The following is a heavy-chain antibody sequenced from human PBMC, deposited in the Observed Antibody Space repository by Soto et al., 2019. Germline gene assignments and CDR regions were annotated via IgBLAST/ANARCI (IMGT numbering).Heavy chain of an antibody. CDR3: VIDLGDGYNYLHY. J-gene: IGHJ4*02. Sequence: PGGSLTLSCSASGFTFSSYAMLWVRQAPGKGLEFVSAIRSNGCTTYYADSVEGRFTISRDNSKNTLYLQMRRLRAEDTAVYYCVIDLGDGYNYLHYWGQGTLVTVSS. V-gene: IGHV3-64D*06. CDR2: IRSNGCTT. D-gene: IGHD5-12*01. CDR1: GFTFSSYA.